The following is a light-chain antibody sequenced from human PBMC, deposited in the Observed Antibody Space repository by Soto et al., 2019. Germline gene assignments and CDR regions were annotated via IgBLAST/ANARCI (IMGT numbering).Light chain of an antibody. CDR2: GAS. J-gene: IGKJ1*01. Sequence: EIVLTQSPGTLSLSPGERATLSCRASQSVSGDYVAWYQQKPGQAPRILIYGASNRATGIPDRFSGSGSGTDFTLTISRLEPEDFAVYYCQQYGKSPRTFGQGTMVDI. V-gene: IGKV3-20*01. CDR1: QSVSGDY. CDR3: QQYGKSPRT.